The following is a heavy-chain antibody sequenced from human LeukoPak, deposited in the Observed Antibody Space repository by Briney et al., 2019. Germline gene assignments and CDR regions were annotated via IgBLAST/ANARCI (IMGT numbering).Heavy chain of an antibody. V-gene: IGHV1-18*01. CDR3: ARDLGQWLVGDYYYGMDV. Sequence: ASVKVSCKASGYTFTSYGISWVRQAPGQGLEWMGWISAYNGNTNYAQELQGRVTMTTDTSTSTAYMELRSLRSDDTAVYYCARDLGQWLVGDYYYGMDVWGQGTTVTVSS. CDR1: GYTFTSYG. D-gene: IGHD6-19*01. J-gene: IGHJ6*02. CDR2: ISAYNGNT.